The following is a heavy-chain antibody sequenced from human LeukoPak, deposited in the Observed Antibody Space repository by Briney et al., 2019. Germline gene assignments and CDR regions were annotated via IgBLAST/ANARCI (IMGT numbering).Heavy chain of an antibody. Sequence: GVSLRLSCAASGFTFSSYGMSWVRQAPGKGLEWVSSISGSVGTIHYADSVKGRFTISRDNSKNTLYLQMNNLRAEDSAVYYCAKDLSGYGPYWYFDLWGRGTLVTVSS. V-gene: IGHV3-23*01. CDR3: AKDLSGYGPYWYFDL. J-gene: IGHJ2*01. D-gene: IGHD6-25*01. CDR1: GFTFSSYG. CDR2: ISGSVGTI.